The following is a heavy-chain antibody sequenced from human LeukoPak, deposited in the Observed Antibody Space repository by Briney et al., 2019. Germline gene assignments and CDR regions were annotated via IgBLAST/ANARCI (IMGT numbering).Heavy chain of an antibody. CDR3: ARDGEFCTSTTCYLWFDP. CDR2: ISAHNGNT. D-gene: IGHD2-2*01. CDR1: GYTFSNFG. Sequence: ASVKVSCKASGYTFSNFGITWVRQAPGQGLEWMGWISAHNGNTNYAKKLQGRVTMTTVTSTNTAYMELRSLRSDDTAVYFCARDGEFCTSTTCYLWFDPWGQGTPVTVSS. V-gene: IGHV1-18*04. J-gene: IGHJ5*02.